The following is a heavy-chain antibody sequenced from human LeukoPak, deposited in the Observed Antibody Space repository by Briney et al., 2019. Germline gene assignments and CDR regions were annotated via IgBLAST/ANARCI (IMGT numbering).Heavy chain of an antibody. CDR2: INHSGST. D-gene: IGHD3-10*01. V-gene: IGHV4-34*01. J-gene: IGHJ4*02. Sequence: SETLSLTCAVYGGSFSGYYWSWIRQPPGKGLEWIGEINHSGSTNYNPSLKSRVTISVDTSNNQVSLNLNSVTAADTAIYFCARGGFYGHPFDFGGQGTLVTVSS. CDR3: ARGGFYGHPFDF. CDR1: GGSFSGYY.